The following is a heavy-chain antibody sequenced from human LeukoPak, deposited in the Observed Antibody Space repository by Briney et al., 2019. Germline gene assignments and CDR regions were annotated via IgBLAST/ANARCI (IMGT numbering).Heavy chain of an antibody. V-gene: IGHV3-21*01. Sequence: GGSLRLSCAASGFTFSSYSMNWVRQAPGKGLEWVSSISSSSSYIYYADSVKGRFTISRDNAKNSLYLQMNSLRAEDTAVYYCAMFGLVAAIDSWGQGTLVTVSS. CDR3: AMFGLVAAIDS. CDR1: GFTFSSYS. D-gene: IGHD5-12*01. CDR2: ISSSSSYI. J-gene: IGHJ4*02.